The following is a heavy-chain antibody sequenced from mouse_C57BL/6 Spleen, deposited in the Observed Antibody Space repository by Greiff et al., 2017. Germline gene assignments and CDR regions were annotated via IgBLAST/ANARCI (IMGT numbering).Heavy chain of an antibody. V-gene: IGHV2-2*01. J-gene: IGHJ4*01. CDR1: GFSLTSYG. D-gene: IGHD2-5*01. Sequence: VQLQQSGPGLVQPSQSLSITCTVSGFSLTSYGVHWVRQSPGKGLAWLGVIWSGGSTDYTAAFISRLSISKDNSKSQVFFKMNSLQADDTAIYYCARKHSNYDYAMDDWGQGTSVTVSS. CDR3: ARKHSNYDYAMDD. CDR2: IWSGGST.